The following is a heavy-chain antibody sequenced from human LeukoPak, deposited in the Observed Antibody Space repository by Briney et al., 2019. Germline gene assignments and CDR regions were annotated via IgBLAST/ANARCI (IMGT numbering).Heavy chain of an antibody. D-gene: IGHD2-15*01. CDR1: GFTFNNYV. Sequence: GGSLRLSCAASGFTFNNYVVSWVRQAPGKGLEWVSGISATDGTTYYADSVKGRFTISRDISQSTVYLQMNSLRAGDTGVYYCAKAKYTVGFCSGSRCFSFDYWGQGALVIVSS. CDR3: AKAKYTVGFCSGSRCFSFDY. V-gene: IGHV3-23*01. J-gene: IGHJ4*02. CDR2: ISATDGTT.